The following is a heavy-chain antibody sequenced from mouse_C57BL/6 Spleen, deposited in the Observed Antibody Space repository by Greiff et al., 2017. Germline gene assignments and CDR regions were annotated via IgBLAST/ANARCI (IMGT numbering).Heavy chain of an antibody. V-gene: IGHV3-8*01. J-gene: IGHJ1*03. CDR1: GYSITSDY. D-gene: IGHD1-1*01. Sequence: EVQLQESGPGLAKPSQTLSLTCSVTGYSITSDYWNWIRKFPGNKLEYMGYISYSGSTYYNPSLNSRISITRDTSKNQYYLQLNSVTTEDTATYYCARLPYYYGSSYGYFDVWGTGTTVTVSS. CDR3: ARLPYYYGSSYGYFDV. CDR2: ISYSGST.